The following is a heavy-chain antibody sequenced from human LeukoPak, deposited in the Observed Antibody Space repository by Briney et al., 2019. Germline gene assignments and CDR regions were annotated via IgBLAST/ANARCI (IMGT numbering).Heavy chain of an antibody. D-gene: IGHD2-2*01. CDR2: IYTSGST. J-gene: IGHJ3*02. V-gene: IGHV4-4*07. CDR1: GGSISSYY. CDR3: ARGVVVPAARGYAFDI. Sequence: SETLSLTCTVSGGSISSYYWSWIRQPAGKGLEWIGRIYTSGSTNYNPSLKSRVTMPVDTSKNQFSLKLSSVTAAGTAVYYCARGVVVPAARGYAFDIWGQGTMVTVSS.